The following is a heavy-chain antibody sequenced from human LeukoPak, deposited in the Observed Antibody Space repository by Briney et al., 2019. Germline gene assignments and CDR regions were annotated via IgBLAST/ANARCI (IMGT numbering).Heavy chain of an antibody. V-gene: IGHV3-33*01. CDR1: GFTFSSYG. Sequence: GGSLRLSCAASGFTFSSYGMHWVRQAPGKGLEWVAVIWYDGSNRYYADSVKGRFTISRDNSKNTLYLQMNSLRAEDTAVYYCARAQSYCSGGSCYDYFDYWGQGTLVTVSS. CDR3: ARAQSYCSGGSCYDYFDY. D-gene: IGHD2-15*01. J-gene: IGHJ4*02. CDR2: IWYDGSNR.